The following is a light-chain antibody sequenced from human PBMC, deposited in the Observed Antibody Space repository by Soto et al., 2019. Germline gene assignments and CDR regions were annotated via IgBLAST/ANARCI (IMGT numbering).Light chain of an antibody. CDR2: EVT. Sequence: ALTQPASVSGSPGQSIAISCIGTSSDVGAYDYVSWYQQHPDKAPKLIIYEVTYRPSGVSDRFSGSKSVNTATLTISGLQAEDEADYYCSSHTSSSTRVFGTGTKVTVL. CDR1: SSDVGAYDY. V-gene: IGLV2-14*03. J-gene: IGLJ1*01. CDR3: SSHTSSSTRV.